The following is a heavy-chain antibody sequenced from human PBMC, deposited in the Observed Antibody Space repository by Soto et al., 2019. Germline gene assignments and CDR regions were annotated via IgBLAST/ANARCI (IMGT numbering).Heavy chain of an antibody. CDR1: GYTFSNFA. V-gene: IGHV1-3*01. D-gene: IGHD3-22*01. CDR3: AVYFCARTGKFYYYDNSGLPFDP. CDR2: INAGNWNT. J-gene: IGHJ5*02. Sequence: GASVKVSCKASGYTFSNFAMHWVRQAPGQRLEWMGWINAGNWNTKYSQKFQGRVTITRDTSASTAYMELSSLKLKSVTAADTAVYFCARTGKFYYYDNSGLPFDPWGQGTLVTVSS.